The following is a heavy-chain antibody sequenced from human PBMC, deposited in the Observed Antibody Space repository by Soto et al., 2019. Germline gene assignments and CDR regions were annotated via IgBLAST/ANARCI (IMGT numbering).Heavy chain of an antibody. CDR1: GGSIRSGGYY. Sequence: PSETRSLTGSVSGGSIRSGGYYWSWIRQHPGKGLEWIGYIYYSGSTYYKPSLKSRVTISVDTSKNQFSLKLSSVTAADTAVYSCARDPTTVTPDAFDIWGQGTMVTVSS. CDR3: ARDPTTVTPDAFDI. CDR2: IYYSGST. J-gene: IGHJ3*02. V-gene: IGHV4-31*03. D-gene: IGHD4-17*01.